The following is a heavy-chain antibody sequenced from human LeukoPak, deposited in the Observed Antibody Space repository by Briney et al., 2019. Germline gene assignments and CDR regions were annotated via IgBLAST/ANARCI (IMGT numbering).Heavy chain of an antibody. CDR3: ARALSRGYSGYDYGLGY. J-gene: IGHJ4*02. D-gene: IGHD5-12*01. V-gene: IGHV1-18*01. CDR2: LSASNGNT. CDR1: GYTFINYG. Sequence: GASVKLSCKASGYTFINYGVTWVRQPPGQGLEWMGWLSASNGNTDYAQKLQGRVTMTTETSTSTAYMELRSLRSDDTAVYYCARALSRGYSGYDYGLGYWGQGTLVTVSS.